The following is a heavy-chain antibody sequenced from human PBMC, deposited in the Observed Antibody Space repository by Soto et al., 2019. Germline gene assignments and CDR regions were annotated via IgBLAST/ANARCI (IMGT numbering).Heavy chain of an antibody. CDR2: ISGGGDRT. J-gene: IGHJ2*01. CDR3: ARQVLGSTSLPDYWYFEL. V-gene: IGHV3-23*01. D-gene: IGHD3-16*01. CDR1: GFTFINNA. Sequence: EVQLLESGGGLVQPGGSLRLSCVGSGFTFINNAMNWFRQAPGKGLEWVSGISGGGDRTFDADSVKVRFTISRDNSKNTVNLQMNSLRADDMAVYYCARQVLGSTSLPDYWYFELWGRGTLVTVSS.